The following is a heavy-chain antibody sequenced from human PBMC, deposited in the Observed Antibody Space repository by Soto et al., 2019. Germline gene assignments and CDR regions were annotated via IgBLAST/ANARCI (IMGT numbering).Heavy chain of an antibody. D-gene: IGHD6-6*01. CDR2: IVVGSGNT. CDR3: AEDKHRSSQPPRIFDY. V-gene: IGHV1-58*01. Sequence: SVKVSCKASGFTFTSSAVQWVRQARGQRLEWIGWIVVGSGNTNYAQKFQERVTITRDMSTSTAYMELSSLRSEDTAVYYCAEDKHRSSQPPRIFDYWGQGTLVTVSS. J-gene: IGHJ4*02. CDR1: GFTFTSSA.